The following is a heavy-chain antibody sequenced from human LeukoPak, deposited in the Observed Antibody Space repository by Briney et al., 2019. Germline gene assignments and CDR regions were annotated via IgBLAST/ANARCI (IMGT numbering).Heavy chain of an antibody. Sequence: ASVKVSCKASGGTFSSYAISWVRQAPGQGLEWMGWINPNSGGTNYAQKFQGRVTMTRDTSISTAYMELSKLRSDDTAVYYCARGFWSGYYIGDSWGQGTLVTVSS. V-gene: IGHV1-2*02. CDR3: ARGFWSGYYIGDS. CDR2: INPNSGGT. CDR1: GGTFSSYA. J-gene: IGHJ4*02. D-gene: IGHD3-3*01.